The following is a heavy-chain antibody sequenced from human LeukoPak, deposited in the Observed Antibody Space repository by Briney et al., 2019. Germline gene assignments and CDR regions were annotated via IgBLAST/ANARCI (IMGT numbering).Heavy chain of an antibody. CDR3: ARGVAGGYYYYYYMDV. Sequence: SETLSLTCTVSGGSISSSNYYWGWIRQPPGKGLEWIGTIYYSGSTYYNPSLKSRVTISVDTSKNQFSLMLSSVTAADTAVYYCARGVAGGYYYYYYMDVWGKGTTVTASS. CDR2: IYYSGST. J-gene: IGHJ6*03. D-gene: IGHD6-19*01. V-gene: IGHV4-39*07. CDR1: GGSISSSNYY.